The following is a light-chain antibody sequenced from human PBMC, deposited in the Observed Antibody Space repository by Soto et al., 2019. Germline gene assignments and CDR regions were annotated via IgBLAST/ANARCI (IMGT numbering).Light chain of an antibody. CDR3: QQYGRSVT. Sequence: EIVLTQSPDTLSLSPGERATLACRASQSVTGRSLAWYQQKPGQAPSLLIYGASNRATGIPDRFSGSGSGTDFSLTIRRLEPEDFAVYYCQQYGRSVTFGGGTKVEIK. CDR1: QSVTGRS. J-gene: IGKJ4*01. CDR2: GAS. V-gene: IGKV3-20*01.